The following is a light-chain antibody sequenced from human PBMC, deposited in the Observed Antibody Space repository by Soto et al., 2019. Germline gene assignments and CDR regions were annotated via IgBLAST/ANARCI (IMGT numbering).Light chain of an antibody. CDR1: SSDVGGYNS. J-gene: IGLJ1*01. V-gene: IGLV2-8*01. CDR3: SSYAGSNNYV. Sequence: QSALTQPPSASGSPGQSVTISCTGTSSDVGGYNSVSWYQHHPGKAPKLMIYEVSKRPSGVPDRFSGSTSANTASLTVSGLQAEDEADYYCSSYAGSNNYVFGTGTKLTVL. CDR2: EVS.